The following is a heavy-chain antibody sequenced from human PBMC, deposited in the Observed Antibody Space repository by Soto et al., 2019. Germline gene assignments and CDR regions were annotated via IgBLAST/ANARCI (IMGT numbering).Heavy chain of an antibody. CDR3: ARTRSAWSDFHYYSLDV. V-gene: IGHV3-30*03. CDR2: ISYDSTKT. CDR1: GFTFNSYG. J-gene: IGHJ6*02. D-gene: IGHD1-26*01. Sequence: QVQLVESGGGVVQPGRSLRLSCEASGFTFNSYGMHWVRQGPGNGLGWVAFISYDSTKTYYADSVKGRFTISRDNSNSALYVQMNSLTGEDTAVYYCARTRSAWSDFHYYSLDVWGQGTTVTVSS.